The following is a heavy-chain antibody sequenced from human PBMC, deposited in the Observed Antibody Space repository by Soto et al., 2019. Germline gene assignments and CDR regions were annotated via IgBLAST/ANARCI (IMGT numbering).Heavy chain of an antibody. CDR1: GFTFSSYS. CDR3: AGDYYYGSGATNL. V-gene: IGHV3-48*02. CDR2: ISSSSSTI. D-gene: IGHD3-10*01. Sequence: GGSLRLSCAASGFTFSSYSMDWVRQAPGKVLEWVSYISSSSSTIYYADSVKGRFTISRDNAKNSLYLQMNSLRDEDTAVYYCAGDYYYGSGATNLWGQGTLVTVSS. J-gene: IGHJ4*02.